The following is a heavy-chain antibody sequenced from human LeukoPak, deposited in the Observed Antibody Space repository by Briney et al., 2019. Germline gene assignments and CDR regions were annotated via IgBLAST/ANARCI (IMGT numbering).Heavy chain of an antibody. CDR3: ARLNSGYEDYYFDD. J-gene: IGHJ4*02. Sequence: SETLSLTCTVSGGPLTRSLSYWGWIRRPPGKGLEWIGNIYYTGSTDYSPSFESRAAMSLDTSNNQFSLQLRSVTAADTAVYYCARLNSGYEDYYFDDWGQGTLVTVSS. V-gene: IGHV4-39*01. CDR2: IYYTGST. CDR1: GGPLTRSLSY. D-gene: IGHD5-12*01.